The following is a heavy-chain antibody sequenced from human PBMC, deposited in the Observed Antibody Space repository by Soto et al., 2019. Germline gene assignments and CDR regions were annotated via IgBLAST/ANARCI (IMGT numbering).Heavy chain of an antibody. CDR3: ARGRRYCTTTSCYPPALFPYGMDV. CDR1: GYTFTSYY. J-gene: IGHJ6*02. Sequence: GASVKVSCKASGYTFTSYYMHWVRQAAGQGLEWMGWINPDSDNTGYAQKFQGRVTMTRDTSISTAYMELNSLRSEDTAVYYCARGRRYCTTTSCYPPALFPYGMDVWGQGTTVTVSS. V-gene: IGHV1-8*02. D-gene: IGHD2-2*01. CDR2: INPDSDNT.